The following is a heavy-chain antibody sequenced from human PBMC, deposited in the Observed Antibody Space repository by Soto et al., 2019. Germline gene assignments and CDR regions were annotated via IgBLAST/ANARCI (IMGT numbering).Heavy chain of an antibody. CDR1: GFTFSSYA. D-gene: IGHD3-22*01. Sequence: AGGSLRLSCAASGFTFSSYAMHWVRQAPGKGLEWVAVISYDGSNKYYADSVKGRFTISRDNSKNTLYLQMNSLRAEDTAVYYCARDFTRVYYDSSLPGYWGQGTLLTVSS. CDR3: ARDFTRVYYDSSLPGY. J-gene: IGHJ4*02. V-gene: IGHV3-30-3*01. CDR2: ISYDGSNK.